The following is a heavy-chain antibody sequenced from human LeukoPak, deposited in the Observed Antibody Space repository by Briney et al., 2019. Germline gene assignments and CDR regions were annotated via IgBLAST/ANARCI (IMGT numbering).Heavy chain of an antibody. J-gene: IGHJ4*02. V-gene: IGHV1-69*13. Sequence: GASVKVSCKASGGTFSSYAISWVRQAPGQGLEWMGGIIPIFGTANYAQKFQGRVTITADESTSTAYMELSSLRSEDTAVYYCARVGDQWLVRGYFDYWGQGTLVTVSS. CDR3: ARVGDQWLVRGYFDY. CDR2: IIPIFGTA. CDR1: GGTFSSYA. D-gene: IGHD6-19*01.